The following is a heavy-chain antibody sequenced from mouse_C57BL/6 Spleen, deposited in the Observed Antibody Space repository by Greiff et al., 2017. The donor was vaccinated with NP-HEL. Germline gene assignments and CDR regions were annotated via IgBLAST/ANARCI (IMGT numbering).Heavy chain of an antibody. D-gene: IGHD1-1*01. CDR3: TRRKTLTTVVEDYFDY. CDR1: GYTFTDYE. V-gene: IGHV1-15*01. J-gene: IGHJ2*01. Sequence: QVQLKESGAELVRPGASVTLSCKASGYTFTDYEMHWVKQTPVHGLEWIGAIDPETGGTAYNQKFQGKAILTADKSSSTAYMELRSLTSEDSAVYYCTRRKTLTTVVEDYFDYWGQGTTLTVSS. CDR2: IDPETGGT.